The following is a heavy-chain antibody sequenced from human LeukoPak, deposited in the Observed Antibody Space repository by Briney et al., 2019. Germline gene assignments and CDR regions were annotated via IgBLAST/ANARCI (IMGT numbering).Heavy chain of an antibody. CDR1: GGSISSYY. CDR3: ARGGYYYDSSGYYYGFFDY. Sequence: PSETLSLTCTVSGGSISSYYWSWIRQPPGKGLEWIGYIYYSGRNNYNPSLKSRVTISVDPSKNQFSLKLSSVTAADTAVYYCARGGYYYDSSGYYYGFFDYWGQGTLVTVSS. D-gene: IGHD3-22*01. V-gene: IGHV4-59*01. J-gene: IGHJ4*02. CDR2: IYYSGRN.